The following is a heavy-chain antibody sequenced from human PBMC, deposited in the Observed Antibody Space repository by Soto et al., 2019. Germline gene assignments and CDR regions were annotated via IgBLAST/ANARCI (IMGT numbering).Heavy chain of an antibody. J-gene: IGHJ4*02. V-gene: IGHV3-33*01. Sequence: GGSLRLSCAASGFTFSSYGMHWVRQAPGKGLEWVAVIWYDGSNKYYADSVKGRFTISRDNSKNTLYLQMNSLRAEDTAVYYCARDYSRRGYSYGYLLGYWGQGTLVTVSS. CDR3: ARDYSRRGYSYGYLLGY. CDR2: IWYDGSNK. CDR1: GFTFSSYG. D-gene: IGHD5-18*01.